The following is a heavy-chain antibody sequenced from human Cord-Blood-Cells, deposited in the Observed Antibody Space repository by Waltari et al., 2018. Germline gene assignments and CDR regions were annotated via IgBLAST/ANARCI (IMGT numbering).Heavy chain of an antibody. CDR1: GGSISSYY. D-gene: IGHD2-15*01. Sequence: QVQLQESGPGLVKPSETLSLTCTVSGGSISSYYWSWIRPPAGKGLEWIGRSYTSGSTNDNPSRNGGVTMSVGTSKHQFSLKLSSVTAADTAVYYWARDTAYCSGGSCYRNWFDPWGQGTLVTGSS. CDR2: SYTSGST. CDR3: ARDTAYCSGGSCYRNWFDP. V-gene: IGHV4-4*07. J-gene: IGHJ5*02.